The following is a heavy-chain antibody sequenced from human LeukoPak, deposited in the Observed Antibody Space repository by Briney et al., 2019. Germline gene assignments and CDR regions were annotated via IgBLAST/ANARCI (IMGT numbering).Heavy chain of an antibody. CDR2: INHSGST. CDR1: GGSFSGYY. CDR3: ARLGSSYYDFWSGYYTTGWFDP. Sequence: TSETLSLTCAVYGGSFSGYYWSWIRQPPGKGLEWIGEINHSGSTNYNPSLKSRVTISVDTSKNQFSLKLSSVTAADTAVYYCARLGSSYYDFWSGYYTTGWFDPWGQGTLVTVSS. D-gene: IGHD3-3*01. J-gene: IGHJ5*02. V-gene: IGHV4-34*01.